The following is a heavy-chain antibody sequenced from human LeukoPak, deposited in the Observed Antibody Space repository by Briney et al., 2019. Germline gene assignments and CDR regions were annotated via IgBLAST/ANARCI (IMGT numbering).Heavy chain of an antibody. D-gene: IGHD6-25*01. CDR3: ARGGVPEVFDF. CDR2: INNDGGRI. Sequence: PGGSLRLSCAASGFTLSNSWMFWVRQGPGRGRGWVSYINNDGGRIRYAGSVKGRFTISRDGAKNTLFLQMNSLRAEDTAVYYCARGGVPEVFDFWGQGTLVPVSS. J-gene: IGHJ4*02. CDR1: GFTLSNSW. V-gene: IGHV3-74*01.